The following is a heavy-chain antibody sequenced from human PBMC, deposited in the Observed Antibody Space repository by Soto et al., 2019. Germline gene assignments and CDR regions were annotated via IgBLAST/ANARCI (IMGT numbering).Heavy chain of an antibody. D-gene: IGHD3-22*01. CDR3: AKGDTMIVVVTSRLDV. V-gene: IGHV3-23*01. CDR1: GFTFSSYA. CDR2: ISGSGGST. J-gene: IGHJ6*02. Sequence: PGGSLRLSCAASGFTFSSYAMSWVRQAPGKGLEWVSAISGSGGSTYYADSVKGRFTISRDNSKNTLYLQMNSLRAEDTAVYYCAKGDTMIVVVTSRLDVWRQGTTVTVSS.